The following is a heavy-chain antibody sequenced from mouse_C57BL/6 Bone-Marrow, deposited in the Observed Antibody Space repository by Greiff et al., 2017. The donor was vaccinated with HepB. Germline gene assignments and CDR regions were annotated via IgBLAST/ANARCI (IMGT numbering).Heavy chain of an antibody. CDR3: ARRGGTLDY. Sequence: QVQLQQPGAELVKPGASVKMSCKASGYTFTSYWLTWVKQRPGQGLEWIGDIYPGSGSTNYNEKFMSKATLTVDTSSSTAYMQLSSLTSEDSAVYYCARRGGTLDYWGQGTTLTVSS. V-gene: IGHV1-55*01. J-gene: IGHJ2*01. CDR1: GYTFTSYW. D-gene: IGHD4-1*01. CDR2: IYPGSGST.